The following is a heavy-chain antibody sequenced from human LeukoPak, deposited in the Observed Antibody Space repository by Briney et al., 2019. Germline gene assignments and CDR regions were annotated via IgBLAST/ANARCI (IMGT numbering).Heavy chain of an antibody. V-gene: IGHV1-2*02. CDR1: GYTFSGYY. D-gene: IGHD2-15*01. Sequence: GASVKVSCKASGYTFSGYYMHWVRQAPGQGLEWVGWINPNSGGTNYAQNFQGRVTMTRDTSISTAYMELSRLRSDDTAVYYCARDFNPKKYCSGGSCYSGGLVYWGQGTLVTVSS. J-gene: IGHJ4*02. CDR3: ARDFNPKKYCSGGSCYSGGLVY. CDR2: INPNSGGT.